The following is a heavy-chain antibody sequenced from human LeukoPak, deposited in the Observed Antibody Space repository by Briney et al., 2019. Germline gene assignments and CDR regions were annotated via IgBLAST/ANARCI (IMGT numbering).Heavy chain of an antibody. D-gene: IGHD2-15*01. Sequence: GGSLRLSCGASGFTFSSYWMSWVRQAPGKRLEWVANIKQDESEQYYVDSVKGRFTISRDNAKNSLYLQMNSLRDEDTALYHCARQLGSGKYYFDYWGQGTLVTVSS. CDR3: ARQLGSGKYYFDY. J-gene: IGHJ4*02. CDR2: IKQDESEQ. CDR1: GFTFSSYW. V-gene: IGHV3-7*03.